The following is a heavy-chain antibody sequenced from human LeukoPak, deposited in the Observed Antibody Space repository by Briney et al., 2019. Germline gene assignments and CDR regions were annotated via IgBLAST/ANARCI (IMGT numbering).Heavy chain of an antibody. CDR2: IYYSGST. Sequence: SETLSLTCTVSGGSISSSSCYWGWIRQPPGKGLEWIGSIYYSGSTYYNPSLKSRVTISVDTSKNQFSLKLSSVTAADTAVYYCARPSYYYDSSGYYEATAYDYWGQGTLVTVSS. V-gene: IGHV4-39*07. J-gene: IGHJ4*02. CDR1: GGSISSSSCY. CDR3: ARPSYYYDSSGYYEATAYDY. D-gene: IGHD3-22*01.